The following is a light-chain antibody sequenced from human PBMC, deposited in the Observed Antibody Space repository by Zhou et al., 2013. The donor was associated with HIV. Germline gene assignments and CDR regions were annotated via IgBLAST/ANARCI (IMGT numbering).Light chain of an antibody. Sequence: EIVLTQSPGSLSLSPGERATLSCRASQSVSRDYLAWYQQKPGQAPRLLIYDASSRATGIPERFSASGSGTDFTLTISRLEPEDFAVYYCQQYSSSTWTFGRGTKVELK. CDR1: QSVSRDY. CDR3: QQYSSSTWT. V-gene: IGKV3-20*01. J-gene: IGKJ1*01. CDR2: DAS.